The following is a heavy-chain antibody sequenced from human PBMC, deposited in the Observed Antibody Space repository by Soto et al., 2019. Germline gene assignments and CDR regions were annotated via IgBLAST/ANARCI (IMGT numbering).Heavy chain of an antibody. J-gene: IGHJ6*02. CDR3: ARDISFGSGIDYYGMDV. CDR2: TYYRSKWYN. CDR1: GDSVSSNSAA. D-gene: IGHD6-19*01. Sequence: SQTLSLTCAISGDSVSSNSAAWNWIRQSPSRGLEWLGRTYYRSKWYNDYAVSVKSRITINPDTSKNQFSLQLNSVTPEDTAVYYCARDISFGSGIDYYGMDVWGQGTTVTVYS. V-gene: IGHV6-1*01.